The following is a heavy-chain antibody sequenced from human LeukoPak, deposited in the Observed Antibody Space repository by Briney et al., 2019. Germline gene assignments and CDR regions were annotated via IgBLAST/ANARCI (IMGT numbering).Heavy chain of an antibody. CDR1: GGSVSSYY. CDR2: IYTSGST. Sequence: SETLSLTCTVSGGSVSSYYWSWIRQPAGKGLEWIGRIYTSGSTNYNPSLKSRVTMSVDTSKNQFSLKLSSVTAADTAVYYCARSPLSFSGGAFDIWGQGTMVTVSS. D-gene: IGHD6-19*01. J-gene: IGHJ3*02. V-gene: IGHV4-4*07. CDR3: ARSPLSFSGGAFDI.